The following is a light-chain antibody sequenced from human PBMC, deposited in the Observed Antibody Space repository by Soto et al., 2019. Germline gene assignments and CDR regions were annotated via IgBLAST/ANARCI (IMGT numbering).Light chain of an antibody. CDR1: SSDVGGYDY. CDR3: SSYAGSTNIV. Sequence: QSVLTKPPAASGSPGQSVTISCSGTSSDVGGYDYVSWYQQHPGKAPKVLIYGVTKRSSGVPDRFSGSKSGYTAYLTVSGLQAEDEADYYCSSYAGSTNIVFGTGTKVTVL. V-gene: IGLV2-8*01. CDR2: GVT. J-gene: IGLJ1*01.